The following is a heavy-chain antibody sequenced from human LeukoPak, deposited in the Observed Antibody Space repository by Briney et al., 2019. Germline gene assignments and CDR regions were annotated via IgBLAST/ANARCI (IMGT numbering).Heavy chain of an antibody. Sequence: PSETLSLTCTVSGGSVSSGSYYWSWIQQPPGKGLEWIGYIYYSGSTNYNPSLKSRVTISVDTSKNQFSLKLSSVTAADTAVYYCASFDYYGSGMNYWGQGTLVTVSS. D-gene: IGHD3-10*01. CDR3: ASFDYYGSGMNY. V-gene: IGHV4-61*01. J-gene: IGHJ4*02. CDR1: GGSVSSGSYY. CDR2: IYYSGST.